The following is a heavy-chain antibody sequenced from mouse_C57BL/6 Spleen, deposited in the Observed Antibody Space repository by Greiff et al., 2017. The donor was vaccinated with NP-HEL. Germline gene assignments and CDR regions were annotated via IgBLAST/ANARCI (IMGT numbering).Heavy chain of an antibody. CDR1: GYTFTSYW. Sequence: QVQLQQPGAELVKPGASVKVSCKASGYTFTSYWMHWVKQRPGQGLEWIGRIHPSDSDTNYNQKFKGKATFTVAKSSSTAYMQLSSLTSEDSAVYSCAKPPHYYGSSSYAMDDGGQGTSVTVSS. V-gene: IGHV1-74*01. D-gene: IGHD1-1*01. CDR2: IHPSDSDT. J-gene: IGHJ4*01. CDR3: AKPPHYYGSSSYAMDD.